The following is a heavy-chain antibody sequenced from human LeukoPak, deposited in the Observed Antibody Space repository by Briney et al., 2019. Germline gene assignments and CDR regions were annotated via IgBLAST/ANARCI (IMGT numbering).Heavy chain of an antibody. Sequence: RPGRSLRLSCAASGFTFSSYAMHWVRQAPGKGLEWVAVISYDGSNKYYADSVKGRFTISRDNSKNTLYLQMNGLRAEDTAVYYCARDQLGGWKGAFDIWGQGTMVTVSS. CDR3: ARDQLGGWKGAFDI. CDR1: GFTFSSYA. CDR2: ISYDGSNK. J-gene: IGHJ3*02. D-gene: IGHD1-1*01. V-gene: IGHV3-30*01.